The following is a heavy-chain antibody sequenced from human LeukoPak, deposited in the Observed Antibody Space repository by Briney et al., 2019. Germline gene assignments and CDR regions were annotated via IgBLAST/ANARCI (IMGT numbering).Heavy chain of an antibody. D-gene: IGHD6-19*01. CDR3: ARDSSGSYNWFDP. CDR1: GYRLSSYE. Sequence: PGRSLRLSCAATGYRLSSYEMHWVRQAPGKGLEWVAVISYDGSNEYYPDSVKGRFTISRDNSKNTLYLQMNSLRAEDTAVYYCARDSSGSYNWFDPWGQGTLVTVSS. CDR2: ISYDGSNE. V-gene: IGHV3-30*04. J-gene: IGHJ5*02.